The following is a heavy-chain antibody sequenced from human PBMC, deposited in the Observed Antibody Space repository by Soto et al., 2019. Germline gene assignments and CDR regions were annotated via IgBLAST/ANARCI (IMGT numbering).Heavy chain of an antibody. D-gene: IGHD6-19*01. J-gene: IGHJ4*02. CDR3: TTDTIAVAGTTSY. CDR2: IKSKTDGGTT. Sequence: GGSLRLSCAASGFTFSNAWMNWVRQAPGKGLEWVGRIKSKTDGGTTDYAAPVKGRFTISRDDSKNTLYLQMNSLKTEDTAVYYCTTDTIAVAGTTSYWGQGTLVTVSS. V-gene: IGHV3-15*07. CDR1: GFTFSNAW.